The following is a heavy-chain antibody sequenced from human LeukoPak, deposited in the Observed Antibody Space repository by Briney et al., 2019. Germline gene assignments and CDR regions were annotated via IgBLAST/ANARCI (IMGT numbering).Heavy chain of an antibody. Sequence: PGRSLRLSCAASGFTFSSYAMHWVRQAPGKGLEWVATISYDGDNKYYSDSLKGRFTISRDNSKNTLYLQMNRLGAEDTAVYYCARGRNVVATSGYFDYWGQGTLVTVSS. CDR2: ISYDGDNK. J-gene: IGHJ4*02. V-gene: IGHV3-30-3*01. CDR3: ARGRNVVATSGYFDY. CDR1: GFTFSSYA. D-gene: IGHD5-12*01.